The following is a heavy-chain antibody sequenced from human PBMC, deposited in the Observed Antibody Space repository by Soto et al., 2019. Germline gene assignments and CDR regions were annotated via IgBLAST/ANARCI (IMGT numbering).Heavy chain of an antibody. CDR1: GGSFSGYY. CDR2: INHSGST. D-gene: IGHD3-16*01. J-gene: IGHJ6*03. Sequence: PSETLSLTCAVYGGSFSGYYWSWIRQPPGKGLEWIGEINHSGSTNYNPSLKSRVTISVDTSKNQFSLKLSSVTAADTAVYYCARAWGPYYYYYMDVWGKGTTVTVSS. CDR3: ARAWGPYYYYYMDV. V-gene: IGHV4-34*01.